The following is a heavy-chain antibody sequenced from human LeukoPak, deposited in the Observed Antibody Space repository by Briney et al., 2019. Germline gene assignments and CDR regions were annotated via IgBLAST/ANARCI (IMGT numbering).Heavy chain of an antibody. V-gene: IGHV1-24*01. CDR2: FDPEDGET. CDR1: GYTLTELS. J-gene: IGHJ5*02. CDR3: ATDGVCSGGSCYGVLDP. D-gene: IGHD2-15*01. Sequence: ASVKVSCKVSGYTLTELSMHWVRQAPGKGLEWMGGFDPEDGETIYAQKFQGRVTMTEDTSTDTAYMELSSLRSEDTAVYYCATDGVCSGGSCYGVLDPWGQGTLVTVSS.